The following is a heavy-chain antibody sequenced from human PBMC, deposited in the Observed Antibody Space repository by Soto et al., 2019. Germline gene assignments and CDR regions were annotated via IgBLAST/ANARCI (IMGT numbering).Heavy chain of an antibody. CDR2: IIPIFDTA. CDR3: AGNGTLTGYSYGMDV. V-gene: IGHV1-69*01. CDR1: GGTFSDST. Sequence: QVQLVQSGAELRKPGSSVKVSCKASGGTFSDSTINWVRQAPGQRLEWMGGIIPIFDTANYAEKFQGRFTTTADESTSTSFMEVSSLRSADTAVYYGAGNGTLTGYSYGMDVWGQGTMVTVSS. J-gene: IGHJ6*02. D-gene: IGHD1-1*01.